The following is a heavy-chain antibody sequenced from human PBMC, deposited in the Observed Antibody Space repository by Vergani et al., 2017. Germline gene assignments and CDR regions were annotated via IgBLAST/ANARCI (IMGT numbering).Heavy chain of an antibody. Sequence: QVQLVPSGAEVKKPGASVKVSCKASGYTFTSYAMHWVRQAPXQRLEWMGWINAGNGNTKYSQKFQGRVTITRDTSASTAYMELSSLRSEDTAVYYCARVATGYCSSTSCSTRYNWFDPWGQGTLVTVSS. CDR2: INAGNGNT. V-gene: IGHV1-3*01. D-gene: IGHD2-2*02. CDR1: GYTFTSYA. J-gene: IGHJ5*02. CDR3: ARVATGYCSSTSCSTRYNWFDP.